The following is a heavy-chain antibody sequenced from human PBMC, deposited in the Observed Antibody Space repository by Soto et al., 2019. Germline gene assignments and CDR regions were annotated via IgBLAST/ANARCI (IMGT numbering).Heavy chain of an antibody. J-gene: IGHJ4*02. CDR1: GYTFNTYN. CDR2: INPSIGST. CDR3: ARLYSGSRLDY. V-gene: IGHV1-46*02. D-gene: IGHD1-26*01. Sequence: ASVKVSCKASGYTFNTYNMYWVRQAPGQGLEWMGVINPSIGSTNYAQKFQGRFIMTRDTSTSTVYMELSTLRSDDTAVYYCARLYSGSRLDYWGQGTLVTVSS.